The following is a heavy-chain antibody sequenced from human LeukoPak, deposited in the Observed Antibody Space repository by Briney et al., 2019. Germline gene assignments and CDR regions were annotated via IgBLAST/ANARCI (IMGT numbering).Heavy chain of an antibody. CDR2: INPNSGGT. CDR3: ARFWRRSGYYPFDY. CDR1: GYTFTGYY. J-gene: IGHJ4*02. Sequence: ASVEVSCKASGYTFTGYYMRWVRQAPGQGLEWMGWINPNSGGTNYAQKFQGRVTMTRDTSISTAYMELSRLRSDDTAVYYCARFWRRSGYYPFDYWGQGTLVTVSS. V-gene: IGHV1-2*02. D-gene: IGHD3-3*01.